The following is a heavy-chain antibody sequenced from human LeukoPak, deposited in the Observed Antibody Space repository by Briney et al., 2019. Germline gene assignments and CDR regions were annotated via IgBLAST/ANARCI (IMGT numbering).Heavy chain of an antibody. Sequence: GGSLRLSCAASGFTFSSYSMNWVRQAPGKGLEWVSSISSSSSYIYYADSVKGLFTISRDNAKNSLYLQMNSLRAEDTAVYYCARAIVGATIDYWGQGTLVTVSS. J-gene: IGHJ4*02. V-gene: IGHV3-21*01. D-gene: IGHD1-26*01. CDR1: GFTFSSYS. CDR2: ISSSSSYI. CDR3: ARAIVGATIDY.